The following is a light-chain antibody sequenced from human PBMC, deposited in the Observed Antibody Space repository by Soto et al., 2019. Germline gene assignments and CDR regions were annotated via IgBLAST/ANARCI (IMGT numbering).Light chain of an antibody. CDR2: DAS. Sequence: DIQMTQSPSTLSASLGDRVTITCRASRSISDWLAWYQQKPGKAPRLLTFDASSLQSGVPSRFSGSGSGTDFTLTISSLQPEDFATYYCQQDNSFPLTFGPGTRLDIK. V-gene: IGKV1-5*01. CDR1: RSISDW. CDR3: QQDNSFPLT. J-gene: IGKJ5*01.